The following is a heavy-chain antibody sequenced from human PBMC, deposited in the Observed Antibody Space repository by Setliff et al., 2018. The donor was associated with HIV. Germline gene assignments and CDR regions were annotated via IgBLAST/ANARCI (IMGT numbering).Heavy chain of an antibody. V-gene: IGHV4-34*01. J-gene: IGHJ3*02. CDR3: ARNTDVDSVYRPFHI. Sequence: SETLSLTCAVNGGSFSGYYWSWIRQPPGKGLEWIGEINHSGSTNYNPSLKSRVTISVDTSKNQFSLKLSSVTAADTAVYYCARNTDVDSVYRPFHIWGQWTMVTVSS. D-gene: IGHD1-26*01. CDR1: GGSFSGYY. CDR2: INHSGST.